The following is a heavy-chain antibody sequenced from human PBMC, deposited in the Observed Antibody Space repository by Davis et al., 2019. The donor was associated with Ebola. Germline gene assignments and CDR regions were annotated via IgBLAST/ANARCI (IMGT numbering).Heavy chain of an antibody. V-gene: IGHV1-8*01. D-gene: IGHD3-16*01. J-gene: IGHJ4*02. CDR2: MNPNSGNT. CDR3: ARDRGSPLRTRGHDY. CDR1: GYTFTSYD. Sequence: ASVKVSCKASGYTFTSYDINWVRKAPGQGLEWMGWMNPNSGNTGYAQKLQGRVTMTTDTSTSTAYMELRSLRSDDTAVYYCARDRGSPLRTRGHDYWGQGTLVTVSS.